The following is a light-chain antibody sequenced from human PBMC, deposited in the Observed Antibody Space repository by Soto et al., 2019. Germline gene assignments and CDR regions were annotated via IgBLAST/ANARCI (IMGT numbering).Light chain of an antibody. CDR1: SSDVGSYNL. Sequence: QSVLTQPASVSGSPGQSITISCTGTSSDVGSYNLVSWYQQHPGKAPKLMIYEGSKRPSGVSNRFSGSKSGNTASLTISGLQAEDDSDYYCCSYAGSSTYVFGTGTKFTVL. V-gene: IGLV2-23*01. CDR3: CSYAGSSTYV. J-gene: IGLJ1*01. CDR2: EGS.